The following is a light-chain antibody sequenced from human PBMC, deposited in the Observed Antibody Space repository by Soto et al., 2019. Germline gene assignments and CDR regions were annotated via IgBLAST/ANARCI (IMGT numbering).Light chain of an antibody. J-gene: IGKJ1*01. CDR1: PSRLHSAGQTY. CDR3: MQAIDIPWT. V-gene: IGKV2-29*03. CDR2: DVS. Sequence: ILMTQTSLSLSVISGPTASPSRKSSPSRLHSAGQTYFYWYVQKGGQAPQAXSYDVSNRFSGVPEMGSGSGSRTDFTLKISRVEAYSVGIYYCMQAIDIPWTFGQGTKVEIK.